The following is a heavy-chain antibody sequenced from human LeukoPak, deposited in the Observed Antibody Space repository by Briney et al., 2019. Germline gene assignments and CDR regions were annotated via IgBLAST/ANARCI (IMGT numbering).Heavy chain of an antibody. CDR3: AKDAYSGSYLATFDY. Sequence: PGGSLRLSCAASGFTFSDYYMSWIRQAPGKGLEWVSYISSSGSTIYYADSVKGRFTISRDNAKNSLYLQMNSLRAEDTAVYYCAKDAYSGSYLATFDYWGQGTLVTVSS. D-gene: IGHD1-26*01. CDR1: GFTFSDYY. CDR2: ISSSGSTI. V-gene: IGHV3-11*01. J-gene: IGHJ4*02.